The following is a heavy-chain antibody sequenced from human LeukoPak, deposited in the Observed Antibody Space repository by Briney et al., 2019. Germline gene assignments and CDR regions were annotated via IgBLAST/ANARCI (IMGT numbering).Heavy chain of an antibody. J-gene: IGHJ4*02. CDR3: VRLPPGYCTGRNCSPD. CDR2: IYYSGSN. D-gene: IGHD2-15*01. CDR1: GGSISSDY. Sequence: SETLSLTCTVSGGSISSDYWKWLRQPPGKGLEWVGYIYYSGSNKYNPSLKSRVTISVDTSKNQFSLKLTSLTAADTAVYYCVRLPPGYCTGRNCSPDWGQGTLVTVSS. V-gene: IGHV4-59*08.